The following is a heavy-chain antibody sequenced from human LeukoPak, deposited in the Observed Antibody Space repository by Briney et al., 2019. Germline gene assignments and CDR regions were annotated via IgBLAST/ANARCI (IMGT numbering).Heavy chain of an antibody. CDR3: AIIHAYGDYVAKAFDI. J-gene: IGHJ3*02. CDR1: GFSFSSYV. V-gene: IGHV3-30*02. D-gene: IGHD4-17*01. CDR2: IRYDGSIK. Sequence: GGSLSLTCAASGFSFSSYVMHWVRQAPGKGLEWLTFIRYDGSIKYYADSLKGRFTISRDNSKNTLYLEVNSLRPEDTAVYYCAIIHAYGDYVAKAFDIWGQGALGTLSS.